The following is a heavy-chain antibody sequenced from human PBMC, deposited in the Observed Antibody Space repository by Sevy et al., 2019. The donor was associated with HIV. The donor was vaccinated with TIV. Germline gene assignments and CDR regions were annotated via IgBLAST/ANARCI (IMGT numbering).Heavy chain of an antibody. J-gene: IGHJ4*02. D-gene: IGHD7-27*01. V-gene: IGHV3-23*01. CDR2: VSDTGTST. CDR3: AKFAGDFPHFDF. CDR1: GFTFSTYS. Sequence: ESLKISCAASGFTFSTYSMTWVRQAPGKGLEWVSAVSDTGTSTYYTDSVEGRFTISRDNSKSTVYLHMNSLRAEDTALYYCAKFAGDFPHFDFWGQGTLVTVSS.